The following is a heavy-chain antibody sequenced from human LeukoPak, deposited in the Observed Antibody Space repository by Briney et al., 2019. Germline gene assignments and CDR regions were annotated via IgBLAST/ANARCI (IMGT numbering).Heavy chain of an antibody. CDR2: IHTSGNT. CDR3: AREGSATARPFVSNDY. J-gene: IGHJ4*02. D-gene: IGHD6-6*01. CDR1: GGSISSYY. V-gene: IGHV4-4*07. Sequence: SATLALTCTVSGGSISSYYWSWIRQPAGKGLEWIGRIHTSGNTDYNPSLKSRVTMSVDTSKNQFSLKVRSVTAADTAVYYCAREGSATARPFVSNDYWGQGTLVTVSS.